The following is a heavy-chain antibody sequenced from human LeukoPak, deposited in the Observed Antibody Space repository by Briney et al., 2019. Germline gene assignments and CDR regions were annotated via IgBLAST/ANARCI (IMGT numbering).Heavy chain of an antibody. J-gene: IGHJ5*02. V-gene: IGHV3-74*01. CDR1: GFTFSNYW. CDR3: ARGGGGYDP. CDR2: IRSDGSGT. D-gene: IGHD3-16*01. Sequence: GGSLRLSCAASGFTFSNYWMYWVRQPPGEGLVWVSHIRSDGSGTTYADSVKGRFTISRDNAKNTLYLQMNSLRVKDTAVYYCARGGGGYDPWGQGTLVTVSS.